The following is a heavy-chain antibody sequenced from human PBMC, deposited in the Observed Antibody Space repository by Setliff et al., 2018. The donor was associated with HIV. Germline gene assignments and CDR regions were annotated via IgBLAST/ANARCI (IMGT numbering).Heavy chain of an antibody. V-gene: IGHV4-31*03. Sequence: ASETLSLTCTVSRGSISSGGYYWSWIRQHPERGLEWIGYIYYNGITYYSPSLRSRVIMSVDTSRNEFSLRLSSVTAADTAVYFCARIDPGKFWSLDYWGRGTLVTVSS. J-gene: IGHJ4*02. CDR1: RGSISSGGYY. D-gene: IGHD1-1*01. CDR3: ARIDPGKFWSLDY. CDR2: IYYNGIT.